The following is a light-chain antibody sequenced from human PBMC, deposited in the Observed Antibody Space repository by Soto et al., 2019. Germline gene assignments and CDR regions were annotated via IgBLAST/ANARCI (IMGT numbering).Light chain of an antibody. CDR3: SSYTNKDTLL. CDR1: SSDVGGYNY. CDR2: DVS. J-gene: IGLJ3*02. Sequence: QSALTQPASVSGSPGQSITISCTGTSSDVGGYNYVSWYQQHPGKAPKLMIYDVSNRPSGVSNRFSGSKSGNTASLAVSGLQPEDEADYYCSSYTNKDTLLFGGGTKLTVL. V-gene: IGLV2-14*01.